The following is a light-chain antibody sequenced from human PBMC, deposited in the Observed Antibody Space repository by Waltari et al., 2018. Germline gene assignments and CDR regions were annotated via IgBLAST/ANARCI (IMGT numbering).Light chain of an antibody. V-gene: IGLV2-14*01. J-gene: IGLJ3*02. CDR1: SSDVGGYNY. CDR2: DVS. Sequence: QSALTQPAPVSGSPGQSFPISCTGTSSDVGGYNYVSWYQQHPGKAPKLMIYDVSNRPSGVSNRFSGSKSGNTASLTISGLQAEDEADYYCSSYTSSSTWVFGGGTKLTVL. CDR3: SSYTSSSTWV.